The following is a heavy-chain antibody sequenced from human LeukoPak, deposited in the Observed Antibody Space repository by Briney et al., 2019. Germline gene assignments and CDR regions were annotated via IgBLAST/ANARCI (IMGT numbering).Heavy chain of an antibody. Sequence: ASVKVSCKASGYTFTSYDINWVRQATGQGLEWMGWMNPNSGNTGYAQKFQGRVTMTRNTSISTAYMELSSLRSEDTAVYYCARVRTDYVWGSYRHLYYYMDVWGKGTTVTISS. V-gene: IGHV1-8*01. CDR1: GYTFTSYD. CDR2: MNPNSGNT. CDR3: ARVRTDYVWGSYRHLYYYMDV. J-gene: IGHJ6*03. D-gene: IGHD3-16*02.